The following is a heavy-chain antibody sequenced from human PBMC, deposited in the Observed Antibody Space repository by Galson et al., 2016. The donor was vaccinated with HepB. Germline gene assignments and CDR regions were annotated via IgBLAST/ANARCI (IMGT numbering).Heavy chain of an antibody. V-gene: IGHV1-2*02. Sequence: SVKVSCKAAGYTFTGYYIHWVRQAPGQRLEWMGWINPESGGTNYTQKFQGRVTLTRDTSISTAYLELSRLRSDDTAVYYCARDIMHYGDYVGYFDYWGQGTLVAVSS. CDR1: GYTFTGYY. CDR3: ARDIMHYGDYVGYFDY. D-gene: IGHD4-17*01. J-gene: IGHJ4*02. CDR2: INPESGGT.